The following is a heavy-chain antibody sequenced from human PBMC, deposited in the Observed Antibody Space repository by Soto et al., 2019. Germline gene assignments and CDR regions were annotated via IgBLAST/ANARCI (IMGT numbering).Heavy chain of an antibody. Sequence: ASVKVSCKASGYTFTSYAMHWVRQAPGQRLEWMGWINAGNGNTKYSQKFQGRVTITRDTSASTAYMELSSLRSEDTAVYYCARNSSGWYRGNFDYWGQGTLVTVSS. D-gene: IGHD6-19*01. CDR1: GYTFTSYA. J-gene: IGHJ4*02. CDR3: ARNSSGWYRGNFDY. V-gene: IGHV1-3*01. CDR2: INAGNGNT.